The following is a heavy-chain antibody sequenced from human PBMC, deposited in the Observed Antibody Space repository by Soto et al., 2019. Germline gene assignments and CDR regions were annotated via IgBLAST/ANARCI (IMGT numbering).Heavy chain of an antibody. D-gene: IGHD5-18*01. Sequence: QVQLVESGGGVVQPGRSLRLSCAPSGFTFSNYGMHWVRQAPGKGLEWVAIISYDGSEKYYADFVKGRFTISRDNSKNTLYLQMDSLRVEDTAVYYCVKSLSQQLWLILDPWGQGTLVIVSS. J-gene: IGHJ5*02. CDR2: ISYDGSEK. V-gene: IGHV3-30*18. CDR3: VKSLSQQLWLILDP. CDR1: GFTFSNYG.